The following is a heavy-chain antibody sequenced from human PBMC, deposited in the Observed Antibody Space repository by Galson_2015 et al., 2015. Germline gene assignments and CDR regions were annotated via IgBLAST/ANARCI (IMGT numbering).Heavy chain of an antibody. CDR1: GFTFSNYN. V-gene: IGHV3-21*01. D-gene: IGHD6-13*01. CDR3: ARDPSAGTYQSNFDY. J-gene: IGHJ4*02. Sequence: SLRLSCAASGFTFSNYNMNWVRQAPGKALEWVSCITSRSSYIYYADSVKGRFTISRDNVKNSLYLHMNSLRVEDTAVYYCARDPSAGTYQSNFDYWGRGTLVTVSS. CDR2: ITSRSSYI.